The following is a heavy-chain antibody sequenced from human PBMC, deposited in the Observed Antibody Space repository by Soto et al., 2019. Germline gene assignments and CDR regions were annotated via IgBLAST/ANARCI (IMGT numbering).Heavy chain of an antibody. CDR2: IYYSGST. Sequence: SATLSLTCTVSGGSISSGGYYWSWIRQHPGKGLEWIGYIYYSGSTYYNPSLKSRVTISVDTSKNQFSLKLSSVTAADTAVYYCARQQLLDWFDPWGQGTLVTVSS. D-gene: IGHD6-13*01. V-gene: IGHV4-31*03. CDR3: ARQQLLDWFDP. J-gene: IGHJ5*02. CDR1: GGSISSGGYY.